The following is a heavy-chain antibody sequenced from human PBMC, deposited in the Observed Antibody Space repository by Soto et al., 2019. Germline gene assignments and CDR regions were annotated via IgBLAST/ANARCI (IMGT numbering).Heavy chain of an antibody. J-gene: IGHJ4*02. CDR3: ARSPPWRVVATHSSYQFDY. CDR1: GGTFSSYA. D-gene: IGHD5-12*01. V-gene: IGHV1-69*06. CDR2: IIPIFGTA. Sequence: VKVSCKASGGTFSSYAISWVRQAPGQGLEWMGGIIPIFGTANYAQKFQGRVTITADKSTSTAYMELSSLRSEDTAVYYCARSPPWRVVATHSSYQFDYWGQGTLVTVSS.